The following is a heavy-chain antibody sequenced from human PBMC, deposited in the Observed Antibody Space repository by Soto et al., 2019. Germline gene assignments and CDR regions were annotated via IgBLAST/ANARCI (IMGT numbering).Heavy chain of an antibody. CDR1: GGSISSYY. V-gene: IGHV4-59*01. Sequence: SETLSLTCTVSGGSISSYYWSWIRQPPGKGLEWIGYIYYSGSTNYNPSLKSRVTISVDTSKNQFSLKLSSVTAADTAVYYCARAAFYDILTGVPGPFDYWGQGTLVTVSS. J-gene: IGHJ4*02. CDR2: IYYSGST. D-gene: IGHD3-9*01. CDR3: ARAAFYDILTGVPGPFDY.